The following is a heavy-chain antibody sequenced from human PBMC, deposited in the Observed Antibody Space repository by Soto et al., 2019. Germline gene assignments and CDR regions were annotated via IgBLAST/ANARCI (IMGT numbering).Heavy chain of an antibody. D-gene: IGHD6-6*01. J-gene: IGHJ4*02. V-gene: IGHV4-59*01. CDR3: ASTLGVEYSSSYYFDY. CDR2: IYYSGST. CDR1: GGSISSYY. Sequence: SETLSLTCTVSGGSISSYYWSWIRQPPGKGLEWIGYIYYSGSTNYNPSLKSRVTISVDTSKNQFSLKLSSVTAADTAVYYCASTLGVEYSSSYYFDYWGQGTLVTVSS.